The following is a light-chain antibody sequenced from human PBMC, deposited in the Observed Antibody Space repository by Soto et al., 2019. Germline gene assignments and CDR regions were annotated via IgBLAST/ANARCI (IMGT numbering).Light chain of an antibody. J-gene: IGKJ5*01. Sequence: IQMTQSPSTLSGGVVARATITCRASQSISSWLAWYQQQPGKAPKPLIFDASTLRTGVPSRFSGSASGSEFNFTITGLKPDGFATYFCQQYYNYAAFGHGTRLEIK. V-gene: IGKV1-5*01. CDR2: DAS. CDR3: QQYYNYAA. CDR1: QSISSW.